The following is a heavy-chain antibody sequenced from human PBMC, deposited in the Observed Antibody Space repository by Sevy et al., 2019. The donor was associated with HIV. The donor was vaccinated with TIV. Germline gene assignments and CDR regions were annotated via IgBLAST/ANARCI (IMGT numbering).Heavy chain of an antibody. CDR3: ARGASSGWDYFDY. V-gene: IGHV3-21*01. J-gene: IGHJ4*02. D-gene: IGHD6-19*01. CDR1: GFTFSTYS. CDR2: ISGFNNYI. Sequence: GGSLRLSCAASGFTFSTYSMSWVRQAPGKGLEWVSYISGFNNYIYYADSLRGRFTISRDNAKNSLYLQMNNLRAEDTAVSYCARGASSGWDYFDYWGQGTLVTVSS.